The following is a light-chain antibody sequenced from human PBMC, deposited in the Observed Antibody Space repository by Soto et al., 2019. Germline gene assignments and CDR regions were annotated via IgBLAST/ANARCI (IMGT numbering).Light chain of an antibody. CDR3: QQSNNHPIS. V-gene: IGKV1-12*01. J-gene: IGKJ5*01. Sequence: DTPLTQSPSSISASVGDSDSITCRASQAVNSWLAWFQQKPGMAPKLVIYDVSSLQSGVPSRFSGSGSGTEFTLTISSLQPEDFATYYCQQSNNHPISFGQGTRLEIK. CDR1: QAVNSW. CDR2: DVS.